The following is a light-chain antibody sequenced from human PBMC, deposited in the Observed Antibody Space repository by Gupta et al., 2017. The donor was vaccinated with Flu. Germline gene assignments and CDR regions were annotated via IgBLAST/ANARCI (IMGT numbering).Light chain of an antibody. Sequence: GKAARITCGGNNVGTKRVHWYQQRPGQAPVLVVFDNDSRPSGIPERFSGSNSGSTATLTIXRXEAGDEXDYYCQVWDSSSDHVVFGGGTKLTVL. V-gene: IGLV3-21*03. CDR1: NVGTKR. CDR3: QVWDSSSDHVV. J-gene: IGLJ2*01. CDR2: DND.